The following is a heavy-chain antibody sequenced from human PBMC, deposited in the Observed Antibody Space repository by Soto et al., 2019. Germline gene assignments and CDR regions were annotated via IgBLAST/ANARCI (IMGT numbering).Heavy chain of an antibody. V-gene: IGHV3-13*01. CDR3: AREPNYGDYGMDV. D-gene: IGHD4-17*01. Sequence: GGSLRLSCVGFGFTFSTYDMHWVRQNGGKGLEWVSSIGTDDDTYYLDSVRGRFTISREDAKNSLYLQMNSLRAGDTAVYYCAREPNYGDYGMDVWGQGTTVTVSS. J-gene: IGHJ6*02. CDR2: IGTDDDT. CDR1: GFTFSTYD.